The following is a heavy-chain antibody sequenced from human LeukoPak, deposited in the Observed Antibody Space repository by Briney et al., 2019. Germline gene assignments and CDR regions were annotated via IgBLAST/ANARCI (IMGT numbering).Heavy chain of an antibody. CDR1: GFTFSGYG. J-gene: IGHJ3*02. CDR3: AKDPSVVVTAIPEWAFDI. CDR2: ISYDGSNK. D-gene: IGHD2-21*02. Sequence: GGSLRLSCAASGFTFSGYGMHWVRQAPGKGLEWVAVISYDGSNKYYADSVKGRFTISRDNSKNTLYLQMNSLRAEDTAVYYCAKDPSVVVTAIPEWAFDIWGQGTMVTVSS. V-gene: IGHV3-30*18.